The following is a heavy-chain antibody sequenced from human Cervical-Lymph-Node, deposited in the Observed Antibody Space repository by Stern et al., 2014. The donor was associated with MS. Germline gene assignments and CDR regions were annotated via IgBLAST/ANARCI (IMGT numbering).Heavy chain of an antibody. CDR3: ARDPRIAVAGTGGGFDP. J-gene: IGHJ5*02. CDR1: GYTFSTYG. Sequence: VQLLESGTEVKKPGASVKVSCKSSGYTFSTYGISWVRQAPGQGLDWMGWISGYNDNTNYVEKFQGRVTMTKDTSTSTAYMELRSLTSDDTAVYYCARDPRIAVAGTGGGFDPWGQGTLVTVSS. CDR2: ISGYNDNT. V-gene: IGHV1-18*01. D-gene: IGHD6-19*01.